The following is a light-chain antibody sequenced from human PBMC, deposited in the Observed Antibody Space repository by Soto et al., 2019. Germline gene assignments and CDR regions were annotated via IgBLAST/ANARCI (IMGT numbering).Light chain of an antibody. CDR1: SSDVGGYNY. CDR2: DVS. Sequence: QSVLTQPASVSGSPGQSITISCTGTSSDVGGYNYVSWYQQHPGKAPKVIIYDVSYRPSGVSNRFSGSKSGNTASLTISELQSEDEADYYCSSYTSTSTLVFGTGTKVTVL. CDR3: SSYTSTSTLV. V-gene: IGLV2-14*01. J-gene: IGLJ1*01.